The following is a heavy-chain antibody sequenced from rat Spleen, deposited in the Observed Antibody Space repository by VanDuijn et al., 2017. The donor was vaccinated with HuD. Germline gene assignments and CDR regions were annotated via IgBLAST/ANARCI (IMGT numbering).Heavy chain of an antibody. CDR2: ISPSGGST. CDR3: ARHSNWGFDY. D-gene: IGHD5-1*01. CDR1: GFTFSNYD. V-gene: IGHV5-25*01. J-gene: IGHJ2*01. Sequence: EVQLVESGGGLVQPGRSLKLSCAASGFTFSNYDMAWVRQAPTKGLEWVASISPSGGSTYYRDSLKGRFPISRDNAKSTLYLQMDSLRSEDTATYYCARHSNWGFDYWGQGVMVTVSS.